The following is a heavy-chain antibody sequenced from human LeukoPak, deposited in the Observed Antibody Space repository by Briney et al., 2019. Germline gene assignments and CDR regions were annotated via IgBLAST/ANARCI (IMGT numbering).Heavy chain of an antibody. D-gene: IGHD3-10*01. Sequence: GGSLRLSCAASGSTFSSYWMTWVRQAPGKGLEWVANIKQDGSEKYYVDSVKGRFTISRDNAKNSLFLQMNSLRAEDTAVYYCARAGGSGSLDHWGQGTLVTVSS. CDR2: IKQDGSEK. V-gene: IGHV3-7*01. CDR3: ARAGGSGSLDH. J-gene: IGHJ4*02. CDR1: GSTFSSYW.